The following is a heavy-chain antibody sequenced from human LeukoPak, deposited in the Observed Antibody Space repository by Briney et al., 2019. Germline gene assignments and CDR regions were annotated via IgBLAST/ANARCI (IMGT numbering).Heavy chain of an antibody. J-gene: IGHJ4*02. V-gene: IGHV4-34*01. CDR3: ARGEGYSYGYKLFDY. CDR2: INHSGST. CDR1: GGSFSGYY. Sequence: SETLSLTCAVYGGSFSGYYWSWIRQPPGKGLEWIGEINHSGSTNYNPSLKSRVTISVDTSKNQFSLKLSSVTAADTAVYYYARGEGYSYGYKLFDYWGQGTLVTVSS. D-gene: IGHD5-18*01.